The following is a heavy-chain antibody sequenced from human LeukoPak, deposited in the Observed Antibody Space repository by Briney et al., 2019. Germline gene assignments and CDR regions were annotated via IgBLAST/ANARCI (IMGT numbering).Heavy chain of an antibody. V-gene: IGHV4-4*07. D-gene: IGHD3-22*01. CDR3: ARATFDSSGYYSYFDL. Sequence: SETLSLTCTVSGGSISSYYWSWIRQPAGKGLEWIGRIYTSGSTNYNPSLKSRVTMSVDTSKNQFSLKLSSVTAADTAVYYCARATFDSSGYYSYFDLWGRGTLVTVSS. CDR2: IYTSGST. J-gene: IGHJ2*01. CDR1: GGSISSYY.